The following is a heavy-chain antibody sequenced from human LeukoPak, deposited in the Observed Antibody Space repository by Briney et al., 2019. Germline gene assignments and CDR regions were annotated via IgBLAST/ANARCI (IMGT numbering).Heavy chain of an antibody. CDR2: INPNSGGT. CDR3: ARVVDFYDSGGYYSPYWYFDL. CDR1: GYTFTGYY. J-gene: IGHJ2*01. D-gene: IGHD3-22*01. V-gene: IGHV1-2*02. Sequence: APVKVSCKASGYTFTGYYIHWVRQAPGQGLEWMGWINPNSGGTNYAQRFQGRVTMTRDTSISTAYMELSWLRSDDTAVYYCARVVDFYDSGGYYSPYWYFDLWGRGTLVTVSS.